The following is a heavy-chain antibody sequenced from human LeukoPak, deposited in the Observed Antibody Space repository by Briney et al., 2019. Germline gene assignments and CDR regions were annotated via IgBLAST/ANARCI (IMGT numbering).Heavy chain of an antibody. CDR1: GYTFTSYG. J-gene: IGHJ3*02. Sequence: ASVKVSCKASGYTFTSYGISWVRQAPGQGLEWMGWISAYNGNTNYAQKLLGRVTMTTDTSTSTAYMELRSLRSDDTAVYYCARDWTVGTHDAFDIWGQGTMVTVSS. V-gene: IGHV1-18*01. CDR2: ISAYNGNT. CDR3: ARDWTVGTHDAFDI. D-gene: IGHD3/OR15-3a*01.